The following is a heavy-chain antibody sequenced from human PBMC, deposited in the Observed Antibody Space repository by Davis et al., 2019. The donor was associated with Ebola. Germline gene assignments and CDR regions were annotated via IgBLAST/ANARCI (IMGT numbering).Heavy chain of an antibody. CDR2: INTNTGNP. Sequence: ASVKVSYKASGYTFTDYALNWVRQAPGQGLEWMGWINTNTGNPTYVQGFTGRFFFSLDTSVSTAYLQISGLKAEDTAVYYCASSIDHSNSPHYGMDVWGQGTTVTVAS. CDR3: ASSIDHSNSPHYGMDV. CDR1: GYTFTDYA. D-gene: IGHD4-11*01. V-gene: IGHV7-4-1*02. J-gene: IGHJ6*02.